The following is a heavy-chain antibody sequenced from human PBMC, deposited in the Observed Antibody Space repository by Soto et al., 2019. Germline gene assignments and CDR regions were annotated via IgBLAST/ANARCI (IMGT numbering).Heavy chain of an antibody. CDR3: AIDRGLVLVSAACYYYYYGMDV. CDR1: GFTFSSYG. V-gene: IGHV3-30*03. J-gene: IGHJ6*02. CDR2: ISYDGSNK. D-gene: IGHD2-2*01. Sequence: PGGSLRLSCAASGFTFSSYGMHWVRQAPGKGLEWVAVISYDGSNKYYADSVKGRFTISRDNSKNTLYLQMNSLRAEDTAVYYCAIDRGLVLVSAACYYYYYGMDVWGQGTTVTVSS.